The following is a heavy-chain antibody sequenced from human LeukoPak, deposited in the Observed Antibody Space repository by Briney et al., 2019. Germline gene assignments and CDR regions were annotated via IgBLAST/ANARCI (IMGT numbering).Heavy chain of an antibody. V-gene: IGHV3-30*18. CDR1: GFTFSSYG. CDR2: ISHDGSNK. J-gene: IGHJ4*02. Sequence: GGSLRLSCAASGFTFSSYGMHWVRQAPGKGLEWVAVISHDGSNKYYADSVKGRFTISRDNSKNTLYLQMNSLRAEDTAVYYCAKESIYGDHAPPFDYWGQGTLVTVSS. CDR3: AKESIYGDHAPPFDY. D-gene: IGHD4-17*01.